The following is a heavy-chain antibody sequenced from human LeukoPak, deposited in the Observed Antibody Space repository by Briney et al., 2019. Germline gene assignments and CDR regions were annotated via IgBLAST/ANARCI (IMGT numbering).Heavy chain of an antibody. V-gene: IGHV3-33*01. CDR3: ASNGGMDV. J-gene: IGHJ6*02. D-gene: IGHD2-8*01. CDR1: GFTFSSYG. Sequence: PGGSLRLSCAASGFTFSSYGMHWVRQDPGKGLEWVAVTWYDGSNKYYADSVKGRFTISRDNSKNTLYLQMNSLRAEDTAVYYCASNGGMDVWGQGTTVTVSS. CDR2: TWYDGSNK.